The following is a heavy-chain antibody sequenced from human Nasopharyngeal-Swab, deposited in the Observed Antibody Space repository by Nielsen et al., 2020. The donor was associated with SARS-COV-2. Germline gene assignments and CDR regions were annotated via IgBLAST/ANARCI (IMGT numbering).Heavy chain of an antibody. V-gene: IGHV5-51*01. J-gene: IGHJ5*02. Sequence: GESLKISCKTSGYDFAGYWIAWVRQKPGQGLEWMGIIYPDHSGTKYSPSFRGQVTFSVDKSISTAYLQWSNLEASDTAMYYCARNKGYFHTSIWLDPWGQGTLVTVSS. CDR3: ARNKGYFHTSIWLDP. CDR1: GYDFAGYW. CDR2: IYPDHSGT. D-gene: IGHD2/OR15-2a*01.